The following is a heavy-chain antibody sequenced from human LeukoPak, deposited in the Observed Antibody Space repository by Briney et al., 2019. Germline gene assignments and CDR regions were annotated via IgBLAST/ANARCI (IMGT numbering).Heavy chain of an antibody. CDR3: ARDIRGYSGSYHFDY. CDR2: IYYTGST. J-gene: IGHJ4*02. CDR1: GGSISSLY. D-gene: IGHD1-26*01. Sequence: SETLSLTCSVSGGSISSLYWSWIRQPPGKGLEWIGYIYYTGSTNYNPSLKSRVTMFVDMSKNQFSLRLSSVTAADTAVYYCARDIRGYSGSYHFDYWGQGTLVTVSS. V-gene: IGHV4-59*12.